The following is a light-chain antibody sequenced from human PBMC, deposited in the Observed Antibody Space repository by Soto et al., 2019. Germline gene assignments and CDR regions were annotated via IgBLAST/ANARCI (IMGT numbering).Light chain of an antibody. V-gene: IGKV3-20*01. CDR1: QNIATQF. Sequence: VLTQSPGTLSLAAGESATLSCRASQNIATQFFTWYQQRPGQAPRVLIYGTSTRATGIPDRFSGSGSGTDFTLTISRLEPEDFAVYYCQQYSSSSGYTFGQGTKLEIK. CDR2: GTS. J-gene: IGKJ2*01. CDR3: QQYSSSSGYT.